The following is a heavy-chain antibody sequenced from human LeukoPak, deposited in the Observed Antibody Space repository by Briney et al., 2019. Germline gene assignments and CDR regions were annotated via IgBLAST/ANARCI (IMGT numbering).Heavy chain of an antibody. V-gene: IGHV3-30*04. CDR2: ISYDGSNK. CDR1: GFTFSSYA. J-gene: IGHJ4*02. Sequence: GGSLRLSCAASGFTFSSYAMHWVRQAPGKGLEWVAVISYDGSNKYYADSVKGRFTISRDNSKNTLYLQMNSLRAEDTAVYFCARVAFPTVTWDYFDYWGQGTLVTVSS. D-gene: IGHD4-11*01. CDR3: ARVAFPTVTWDYFDY.